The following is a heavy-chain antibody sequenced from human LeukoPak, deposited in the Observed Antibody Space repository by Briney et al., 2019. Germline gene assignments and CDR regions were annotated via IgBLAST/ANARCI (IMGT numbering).Heavy chain of an antibody. CDR1: GYSFTSYW. J-gene: IGHJ4*02. Sequence: GESLQISCQGSGYSFTSYWIGWVRQVPGKGLEWMGIIYPGDSDTRYSPSFQGQVTIPADKSISTAYLQWSSLKASDTAMYYCARVVTVTMALTVWGQGTLVTVSS. V-gene: IGHV5-51*01. D-gene: IGHD4-17*01. CDR3: ARVVTVTMALTV. CDR2: IYPGDSDT.